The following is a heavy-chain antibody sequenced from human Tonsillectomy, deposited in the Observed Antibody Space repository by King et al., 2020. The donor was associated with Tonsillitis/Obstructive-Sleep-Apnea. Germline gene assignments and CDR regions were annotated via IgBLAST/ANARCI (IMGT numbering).Heavy chain of an antibody. D-gene: IGHD3-10*01. CDR3: ARVERSYYNPYYMDV. Sequence: VQLVESGAEVKKPGASVKVSCKASGYTFTSYGISWVRQAPGQGLECMGWNSAYNGNTNYAQKLQGRVTMTTDTSTSTAYMELKSLTSADTAVYYWARVERSYYNPYYMDVWGKGTTVSVSS. CDR1: GYTFTSYG. V-gene: IGHV1-18*01. CDR2: NSAYNGNT. J-gene: IGHJ6*03.